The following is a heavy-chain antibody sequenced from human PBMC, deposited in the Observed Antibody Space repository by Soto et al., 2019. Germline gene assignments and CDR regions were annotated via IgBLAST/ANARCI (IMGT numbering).Heavy chain of an antibody. CDR3: AAIVAMVDY. V-gene: IGHV1-69*06. CDR1: GGTFSIYA. CDR2: IIPIFGTP. D-gene: IGHD2-21*01. Sequence: ASVKVSCKASGGTFSIYAISWVRQAPGQGLEWMGGIIPIFGTPNYAQKFQGRVTITADKSTSTAYMELSSLRSEDTAVYFCAAIVAMVDYWGQGTMVTVSS. J-gene: IGHJ4*02.